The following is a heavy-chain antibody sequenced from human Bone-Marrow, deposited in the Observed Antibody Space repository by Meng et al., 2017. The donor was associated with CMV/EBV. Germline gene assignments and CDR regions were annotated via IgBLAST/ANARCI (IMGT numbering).Heavy chain of an antibody. Sequence: GESLKISCAASGFTFDDYGMSWVRQAPGKGLEWVSGINWNGGSTGYADSVKGRFTISRDNAKNSLYLQMNSLRAEDTALYYRARGTAYYYDSSGYTGFDYWGQGTLVTVSS. CDR1: GFTFDDYG. CDR3: ARGTAYYYDSSGYTGFDY. J-gene: IGHJ4*02. V-gene: IGHV3-20*04. CDR2: INWNGGST. D-gene: IGHD3-22*01.